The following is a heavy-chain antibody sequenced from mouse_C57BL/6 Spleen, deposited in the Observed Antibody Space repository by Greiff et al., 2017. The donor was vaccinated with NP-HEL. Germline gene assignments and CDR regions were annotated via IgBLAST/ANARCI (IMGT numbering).Heavy chain of an antibody. CDR3: ARGGYYGSSYYAMDY. J-gene: IGHJ4*01. CDR1: GYTFTSYG. CDR2: IYPRSGNT. V-gene: IGHV1-81*01. Sequence: VQLQQSGAELARPGASVKLSCKASGYTFTSYGISWVKQRTGQGLEWIGEIYPRSGNTYYNEKFKGKATLTADKSSSTAYIELRSLTSEDSAVYFCARGGYYGSSYYAMDYWGQGTSVTVSS. D-gene: IGHD1-1*01.